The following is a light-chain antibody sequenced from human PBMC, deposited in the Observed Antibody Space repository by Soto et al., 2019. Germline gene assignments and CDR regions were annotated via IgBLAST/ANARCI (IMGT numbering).Light chain of an antibody. J-gene: IGKJ1*01. Sequence: DIQMTQSPSTLSGSVGDRVTITCRASQTISSWLAWYQQKPGKAPKLLIYNASTLTSGVPARFSGSGSGTEFTLTISSLEPDDFATYYCQHYKSYSEAFGQGTKVELK. CDR3: QHYKSYSEA. CDR2: NAS. V-gene: IGKV1-5*03. CDR1: QTISSW.